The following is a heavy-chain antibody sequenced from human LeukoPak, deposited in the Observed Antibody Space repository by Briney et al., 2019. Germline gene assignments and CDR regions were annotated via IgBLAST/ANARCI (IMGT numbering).Heavy chain of an antibody. CDR2: ISAYNGNT. J-gene: IGHJ6*02. V-gene: IGHV1-18*01. Sequence: ASVKVSCKASSYTFTSYGISWVRQAPGQGLEWMGWISAYNGNTNYAQKLQGRVTMTTDTSTSTAYMELRSLRSDDTAVYYCAREVVVASYYYGMDVWGQGTTVTVSS. D-gene: IGHD3-22*01. CDR1: SYTFTSYG. CDR3: AREVVVASYYYGMDV.